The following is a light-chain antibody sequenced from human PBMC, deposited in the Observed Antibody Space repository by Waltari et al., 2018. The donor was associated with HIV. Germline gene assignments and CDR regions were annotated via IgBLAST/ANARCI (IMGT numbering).Light chain of an antibody. Sequence: QSALTPPPSASGSPGQSVTLSCTGTSSDVDGYNYVAWHQQHPGNAPKLMIYDVTKRPSGFPDRFSGSKSGNTASLTVSVLQAEDEADYYCASHAGSKDVFGGGTRLTVL. CDR3: ASHAGSKDV. CDR2: DVT. J-gene: IGLJ2*01. V-gene: IGLV2-8*01. CDR1: SSDVDGYNY.